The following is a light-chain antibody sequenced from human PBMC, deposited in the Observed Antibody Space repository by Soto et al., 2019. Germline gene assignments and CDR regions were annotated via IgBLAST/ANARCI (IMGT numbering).Light chain of an antibody. CDR3: SSYTSSSTRV. CDR2: DVS. CDR1: SSDVGGYNY. J-gene: IGLJ1*01. Sequence: QSVLTQPASVSGSPGQSITISCTGTSSDVGGYNYASWYQQHPGKAPKLMIYDVSNRPSGVSNRFSGSKSGNTASLTISGLQAEDEADYSCSSYTSSSTRVFGTGTKVTVL. V-gene: IGLV2-14*01.